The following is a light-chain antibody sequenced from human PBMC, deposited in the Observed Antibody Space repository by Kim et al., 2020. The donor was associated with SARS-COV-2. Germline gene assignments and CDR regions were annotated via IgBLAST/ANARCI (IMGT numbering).Light chain of an antibody. CDR1: SRDVGYYGY. Sequence: QSVTISCTGASRDVGYYGYVSWYQQYPGKPPKLIIYDGTVRPTGVPDPFSGSKSGNTASLTVSGLQTEDEADYYCMAYAGSDTLIFGGGTQLTVL. CDR2: DGT. V-gene: IGLV2-8*01. J-gene: IGLJ2*01. CDR3: MAYAGSDTLI.